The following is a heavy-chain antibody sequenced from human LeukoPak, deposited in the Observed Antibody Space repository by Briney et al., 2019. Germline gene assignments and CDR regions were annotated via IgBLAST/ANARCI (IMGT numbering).Heavy chain of an antibody. CDR1: GGSISRSSYY. D-gene: IGHD3-22*01. Sequence: KSSETLSLTCTVSGGSISRSSYYWGWIRQPPGKGLEWIGIIYYSGSTYYNPSLKSRVTISVDTSKNQFSLKLTSVTAADTAVYYCARPNYYDFYFDYWGQGTLVTVSS. CDR3: ARPNYYDFYFDY. V-gene: IGHV4-39*01. J-gene: IGHJ4*02. CDR2: IYYSGST.